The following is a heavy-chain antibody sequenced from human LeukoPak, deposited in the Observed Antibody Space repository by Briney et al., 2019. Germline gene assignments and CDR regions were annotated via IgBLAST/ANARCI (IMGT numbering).Heavy chain of an antibody. CDR3: AREAGAFDI. CDR1: RFTFSTYS. J-gene: IGHJ3*02. CDR2: ISSSSSYI. Sequence: GGSLRLSCAASRFTFSTYSMTWVRQAPGKGLEWVSSISSSSSYIYHADSVKGRFTISRDNAKNSLYLQMNSLRAEDTAVYYCAREAGAFDIWGQGTMVTVSS. V-gene: IGHV3-21*01.